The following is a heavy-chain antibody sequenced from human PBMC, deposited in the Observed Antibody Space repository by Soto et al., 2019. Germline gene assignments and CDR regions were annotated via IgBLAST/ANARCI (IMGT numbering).Heavy chain of an antibody. V-gene: IGHV3-9*01. CDR3: AKDIVVGSGSYYNPYDGMDV. J-gene: IGHJ6*02. D-gene: IGHD3-10*01. CDR2: ISWNSGSI. CDR1: GFTFDDYA. Sequence: ESGGGLVQPGRSLRLSCAASGFTFDDYAMHWVRQDPGKGLEWVSGISWNSGSIGYADSVKGRFTISRDNAKNSLYLHMNSLRAEDTALYYCAKDIVVGSGSYYNPYDGMDVWGQGTTVTVSS.